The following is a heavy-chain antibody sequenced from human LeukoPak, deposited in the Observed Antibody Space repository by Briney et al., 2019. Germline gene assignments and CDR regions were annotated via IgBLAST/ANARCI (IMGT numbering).Heavy chain of an antibody. CDR2: INHSGST. J-gene: IGHJ4*02. CDR1: GGPFSVYY. Sequence: SDPLSLTCALYGGPFSVYYWRWIRQPPGKGVEWIGEINHSGSTNYNPSLKSRVTISVDTTKNQFSLKLSSVTAAETAVYYCARGKRFLEGLDYWGQGTLVTVSS. CDR3: ARGKRFLEGLDY. V-gene: IGHV4-34*01. D-gene: IGHD3-3*01.